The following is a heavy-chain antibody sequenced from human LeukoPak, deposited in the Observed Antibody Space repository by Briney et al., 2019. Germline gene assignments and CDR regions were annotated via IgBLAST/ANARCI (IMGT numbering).Heavy chain of an antibody. J-gene: IGHJ4*02. CDR2: ISSSSSYI. Sequence: GGSLRLSCAASGFTFSSYSMNWVRQAPGKGLEWVSSISSSSSYIYYADSVKGRFTISRDNAKNSLYLQMNSLRAEDTAVYYCARDGYYYDSSGLLDYWGQGTLVTVSS. V-gene: IGHV3-21*01. CDR1: GFTFSSYS. CDR3: ARDGYYYDSSGLLDY. D-gene: IGHD3-22*01.